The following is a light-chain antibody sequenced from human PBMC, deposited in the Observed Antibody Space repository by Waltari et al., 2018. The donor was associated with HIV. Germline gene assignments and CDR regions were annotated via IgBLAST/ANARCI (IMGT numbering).Light chain of an antibody. Sequence: QSVLTQPPSASATPGQRVTIPCSGSSPHIGTYYVYRYQQLPGATPKVLIFRNNRRPSGVPDRFSGSKSGTSASLAISGLRSEDEADYYCATWDDSLSGVVFGGGTKLTVL. CDR1: SPHIGTYY. J-gene: IGLJ2*01. V-gene: IGLV1-47*01. CDR2: RNN. CDR3: ATWDDSLSGVV.